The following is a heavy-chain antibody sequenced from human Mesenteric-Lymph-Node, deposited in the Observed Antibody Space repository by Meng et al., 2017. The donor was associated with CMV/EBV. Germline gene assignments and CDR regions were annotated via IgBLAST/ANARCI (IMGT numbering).Heavy chain of an antibody. CDR1: VVSVTSGAYH. Sequence: QVQREESGPGLVKPSETLSLTCIVSVVSVTSGAYHWSWIRQSPGKGLEWIGYIYGTGITIYNPSLKSRVTILLETSKNQFSLKLNSVTTADTAVYYCAKSRSSTPGIVDDWGQGTLVTVSS. CDR2: IYGTGIT. D-gene: IGHD2/OR15-2a*01. CDR3: AKSRSSTPGIVDD. V-gene: IGHV4-61*08. J-gene: IGHJ4*02.